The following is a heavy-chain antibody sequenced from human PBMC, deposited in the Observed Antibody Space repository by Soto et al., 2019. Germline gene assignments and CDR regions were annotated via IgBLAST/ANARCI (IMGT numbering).Heavy chain of an antibody. CDR1: GYIFINYY. J-gene: IGHJ4*02. CDR3: ARDLAAADY. D-gene: IGHD6-13*01. CDR2: INPNGGST. V-gene: IGHV1-46*01. Sequence: QVHLVQSGAEVKKPGASVKVSCKASGYIFINYYIHWVRQAPGRGLDWIGIINPNGGSTNYAQKFRGRVTRARDTSSSTVNMDLSSLRSDDTAVYYCARDLAAADYWGQGTLVTVSS.